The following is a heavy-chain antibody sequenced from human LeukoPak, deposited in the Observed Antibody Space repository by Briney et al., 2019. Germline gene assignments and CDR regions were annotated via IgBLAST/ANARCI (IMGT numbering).Heavy chain of an antibody. Sequence: SETLSLTCTVPGGSISSSSYYWGWIRQPPGKGLEWIGSIYYSGSTYYNPSRNNRLTISVDTSKNPFSLKLSSVTAADPAVYYCEQQGRFGVVITFDYWGQGTLVTVSS. V-gene: IGHV4-39*01. CDR2: IYYSGST. CDR3: EQQGRFGVVITFDY. J-gene: IGHJ4*02. CDR1: GGSISSSSYY. D-gene: IGHD3-3*01.